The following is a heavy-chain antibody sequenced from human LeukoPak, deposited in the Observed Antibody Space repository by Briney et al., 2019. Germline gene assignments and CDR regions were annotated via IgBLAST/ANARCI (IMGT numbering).Heavy chain of an antibody. D-gene: IGHD4-17*01. V-gene: IGHV1-46*01. J-gene: IGHJ4*02. CDR3: ARETYGDYGYDY. CDR2: INPSGGST. CDR1: GYAFTSYY. Sequence: ASVKVSCKASGYAFTSYYMHWVRQAPGQGLEWMGIINPSGGSTSYAQKFQGRVTMTRDTSTSTVYMELSSLRSEDTAVYYCARETYGDYGYDYWGQGTLVTVSS.